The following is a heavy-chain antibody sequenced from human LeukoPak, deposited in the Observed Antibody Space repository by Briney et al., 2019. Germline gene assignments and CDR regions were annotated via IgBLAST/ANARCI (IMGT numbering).Heavy chain of an antibody. J-gene: IGHJ3*02. CDR1: GGSISSSRYY. CDR3: ASAEVYSRIAAAEI. Sequence: PSETLSLTYTDPGGSISSSRYYWRWIRHPPGQDLERVGSISYTGTTYYNPSLTSRVTISVDTSTTQFSLRLSSVTAAAPAAYYCASAEVYSRIAAAEIWGQGTMVTVSS. D-gene: IGHD6-13*01. CDR2: ISYTGTT. V-gene: IGHV4-39*01.